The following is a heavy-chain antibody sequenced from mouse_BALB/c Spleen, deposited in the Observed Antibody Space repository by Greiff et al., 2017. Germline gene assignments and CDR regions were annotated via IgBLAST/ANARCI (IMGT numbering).Heavy chain of an antibody. J-gene: IGHJ4*01. CDR3: ARYYYGREAMDY. V-gene: IGHV1-7*01. Sequence: QVQLQQSGAELAKPGASVKMSCKASGYTFTSYWMHWVKQRPGQGLEWIGCINPSTGYTEYNQKFKDKATLTADKSSSTAYMQLSSLTSEDSAVYYCARYYYGREAMDYWGQGTSVTVSS. D-gene: IGHD1-1*01. CDR1: GYTFTSYW. CDR2: INPSTGYT.